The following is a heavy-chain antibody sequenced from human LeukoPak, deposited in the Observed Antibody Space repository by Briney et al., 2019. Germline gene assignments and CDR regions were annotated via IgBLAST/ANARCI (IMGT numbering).Heavy chain of an antibody. CDR2: IYTSGST. CDR3: ARDPPVWGSYRYTGGFDY. CDR1: GGSISSDY. D-gene: IGHD3-16*02. V-gene: IGHV4-4*07. Sequence: SETLSLTCTVSGGSISSDYCSWIRQPPAKGLEWIGRIYTSGSTTSNPSLKRRVTMSVDTSKNLFSLMLSSVTAADTAVYYCARDPPVWGSYRYTGGFDYWGQGTLVTVSS. J-gene: IGHJ4*02.